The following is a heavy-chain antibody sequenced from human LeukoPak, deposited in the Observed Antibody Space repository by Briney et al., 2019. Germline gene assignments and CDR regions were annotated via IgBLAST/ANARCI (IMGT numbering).Heavy chain of an antibody. CDR1: GFTFSSYS. Sequence: PGGSLRLSRAASGFTFSSYSMNWVRQAPGKGLEWVSSISSGSSYIYYADSVKGRFTISRDNAKNSLYLQMNSLRAEDTAVYYCARDRADVLLWFGELWGDGMDVWGQGTTVTVSS. CDR2: ISSGSSYI. J-gene: IGHJ6*02. D-gene: IGHD3-10*01. V-gene: IGHV3-21*01. CDR3: ARDRADVLLWFGELWGDGMDV.